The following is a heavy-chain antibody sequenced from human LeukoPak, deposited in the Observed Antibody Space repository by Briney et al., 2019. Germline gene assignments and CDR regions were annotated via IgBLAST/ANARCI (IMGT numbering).Heavy chain of an antibody. CDR3: TRAPQVSYGMANDWFDP. CDR1: GFTFSSNA. CDR2: IRSKAYGGTT. D-gene: IGHD5-18*01. V-gene: IGHV3-49*04. Sequence: GGSLRLSCAASGFTFSSNAMKWVRQAPGKGLEWVGFIRSKAYGGTTEYAASVKGRFTISRDDSKSIAYLQMNSLKTEDTAVYYCTRAPQVSYGMANDWFDPWGQGTLVTVSS. J-gene: IGHJ5*02.